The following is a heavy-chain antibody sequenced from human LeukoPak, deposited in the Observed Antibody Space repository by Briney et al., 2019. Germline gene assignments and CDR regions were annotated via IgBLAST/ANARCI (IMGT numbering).Heavy chain of an antibody. CDR3: ARGTMQLWRFDY. D-gene: IGHD5-18*01. V-gene: IGHV4-39*07. J-gene: IGHJ4*02. CDR2: IYYSGST. Sequence: PSETLSLTCTVSGGSISSSSYYWNWIRQPPGKGLEWIGSIYYSGSTYYNPSLKSRVTISEDTSKNQFSLNLSSVTAADTALYYCARGTMQLWRFDYWGQGTQVTVSS. CDR1: GGSISSSSYY.